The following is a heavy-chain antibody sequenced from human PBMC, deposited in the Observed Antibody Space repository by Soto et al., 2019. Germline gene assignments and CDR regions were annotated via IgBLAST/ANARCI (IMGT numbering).Heavy chain of an antibody. Sequence: GSLRLSCSAPGFIFSTFGMFWVRQAPGQGLEYVSAIFYSGSGSYYADPVRGRFTVSRDNSKNMFYLQMSSLRVEDTALYFCVRGPSRGSSLFGPLDYWGQGTQVTVSS. V-gene: IGHV3-64D*06. D-gene: IGHD3-3*01. CDR1: GFIFSTFG. CDR2: IFYSGSGS. CDR3: VRGPSRGSSLFGPLDY. J-gene: IGHJ4*02.